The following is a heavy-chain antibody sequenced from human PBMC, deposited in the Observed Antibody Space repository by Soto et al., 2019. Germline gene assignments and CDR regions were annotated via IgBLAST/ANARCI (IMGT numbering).Heavy chain of an antibody. J-gene: IGHJ4*02. D-gene: IGHD1-26*01. CDR3: ARGGWSYYGFDY. CDR2: IYHSGST. CDR1: GGSISSGGYS. V-gene: IGHV4-30-2*01. Sequence: SETLSLTCAVSGGSISSGGYSWSWSRQPPGKGLEWIGYIYHSGSTYYNPSLKSRVTISVDRSKNQFSLKLSSVTAADTAVYYCARGGWSYYGFDYWGQGTLVTVSS.